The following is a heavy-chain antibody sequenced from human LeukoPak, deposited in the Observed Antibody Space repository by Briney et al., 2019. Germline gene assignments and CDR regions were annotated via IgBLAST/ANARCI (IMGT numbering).Heavy chain of an antibody. CDR2: IIPILNIA. CDR1: GDTFSSYA. J-gene: IGHJ4*02. V-gene: IGHV1-69*04. Sequence: SVKVSCKASGDTFSSYAINWVRQAPGQGLEWMGRIIPILNIANYAQNFQGRVTITADESTSTAYMELSSLRSEDTAVYYCARGGGNDHPYYFDYWGQGTLVTISS. D-gene: IGHD4-23*01. CDR3: ARGGGNDHPYYFDY.